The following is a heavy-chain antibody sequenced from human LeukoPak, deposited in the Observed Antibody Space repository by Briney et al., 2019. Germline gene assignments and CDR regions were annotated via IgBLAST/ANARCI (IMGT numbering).Heavy chain of an antibody. CDR1: GYGFTTYW. CDR2: IDPSDSYT. CDR3: VRHDGRLKFDP. D-gene: IGHD3-22*01. V-gene: IGHV5-10-1*01. Sequence: GESLKISFKGSGYGFTTYWISWVRRMPGKGLEWMGRIDPSDSYTNFSPSLQGHVTISVDKSISTAYLQWSSLKASDTAMYYCVRHDGRLKFDPWGQGTLVTVSS. J-gene: IGHJ5*02.